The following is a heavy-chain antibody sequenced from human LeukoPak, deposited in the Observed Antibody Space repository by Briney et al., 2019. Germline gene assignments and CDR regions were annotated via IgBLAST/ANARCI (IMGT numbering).Heavy chain of an antibody. J-gene: IGHJ4*02. CDR1: GFTFNSYG. CDR3: ARASGRDKTGGFDY. V-gene: IGHV3-30*03. D-gene: IGHD3-10*01. Sequence: PGGSLRLSCAASGFTFNSYGMLWVRQAPGRGLEWVTVISYDGNHQYYADSVKGRFTISRDNSKNTVYLQMNGLRVEDTAIYYCARASGRDKTGGFDYWGQGTLVAVS. CDR2: ISYDGNHQ.